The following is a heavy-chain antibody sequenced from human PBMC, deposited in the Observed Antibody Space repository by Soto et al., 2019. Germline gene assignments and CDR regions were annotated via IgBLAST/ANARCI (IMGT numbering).Heavy chain of an antibody. CDR2: IRSKANSYAT. CDR1: GFTFSGSA. V-gene: IGHV3-73*01. CDR3: TRLGVAAPYNYDY. J-gene: IGHJ4*02. Sequence: GGSLRLSCAASGFTFSGSAMHWVRQASGKGLEWVGRIRSKANSYATAYAASVKGRFTISRDDSKNTAYLQMNSLKTEDTAVYYCTRLGVAAPYNYDYWGQGTLVTVSS. D-gene: IGHD2-15*01.